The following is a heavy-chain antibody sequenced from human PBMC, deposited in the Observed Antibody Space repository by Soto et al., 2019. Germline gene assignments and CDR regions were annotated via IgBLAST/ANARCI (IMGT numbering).Heavy chain of an antibody. CDR1: GYTFTSYA. CDR3: AIVVYYYDSSGPLDY. D-gene: IGHD3-22*01. J-gene: IGHJ4*02. CDR2: INAGNGNT. V-gene: IGHV1-3*01. Sequence: QVQLVQSGAEVKKPGASVKVSCKASGYTFTSYAMHWVRQAPGQRLEWMGWINAGNGNTKYSQKCQGRVTITRDTSARTAYMALSSMRSEDTAVYYCAIVVYYYDSSGPLDYWGQGNLVTVSS.